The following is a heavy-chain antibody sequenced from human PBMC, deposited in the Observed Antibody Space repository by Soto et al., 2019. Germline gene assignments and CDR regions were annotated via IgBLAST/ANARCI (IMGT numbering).Heavy chain of an antibody. CDR3: ARDIPRYYDLSNVGSRDDY. Sequence: GSLRLSCAASGFTVSSNYMSWVLKATGKGLEWVSVIYSGGSTYYADSVKGRFTISRDNSKNTLYLQMNSLRAEDTAVYYCARDIPRYYDLSNVGSRDDYWGQGTLVTVSS. J-gene: IGHJ4*02. V-gene: IGHV3-53*01. CDR1: GFTVSSNY. CDR2: IYSGGST. D-gene: IGHD3-22*01.